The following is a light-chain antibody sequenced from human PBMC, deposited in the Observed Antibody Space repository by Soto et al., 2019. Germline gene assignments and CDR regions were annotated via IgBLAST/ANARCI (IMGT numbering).Light chain of an antibody. Sequence: EVVLTQSTGTLSLSPGERATLSCRASQTVTSNYLAWYQQKPGQAPRLLIYGASSRATDIPHRFSGSGSGTDFTLTISRLEHEDFALYYCQQYLSLPVTFGQGTKLEIK. J-gene: IGKJ2*01. CDR1: QTVTSNY. CDR2: GAS. CDR3: QQYLSLPVT. V-gene: IGKV3-20*01.